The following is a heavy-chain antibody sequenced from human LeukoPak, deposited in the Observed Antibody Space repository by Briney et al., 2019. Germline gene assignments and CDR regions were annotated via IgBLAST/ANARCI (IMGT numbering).Heavy chain of an antibody. CDR3: SLIGVRRHGYRQDDAFDI. CDR1: GAAFSGYY. D-gene: IGHD2-21*01. CDR2: INHSGST. J-gene: IGHJ3*02. V-gene: IGHV4-34*01. Sequence: SETLSLTCAVQGAAFSGYYWSWIRQPPGKGLGWIGEINHSGSTNYNPHLKSRVTISVDTSKNQVSLKLSSVTAADTAVYYCSLIGVRRHGYRQDDAFDIWGQGTMVTVSS.